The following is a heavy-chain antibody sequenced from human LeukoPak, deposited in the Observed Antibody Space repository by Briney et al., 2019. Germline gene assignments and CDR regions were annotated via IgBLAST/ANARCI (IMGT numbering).Heavy chain of an antibody. J-gene: IGHJ3*02. CDR2: TKQEGGEK. Sequence: GGSRSLSCPASRFIFSRYWMRWVRQPPGKWLEWVANTKQEGGEKHYVESVKGRFTISRDNAKNSVYLQMNSLRAQDTAVYYCARDQILGYCSGGSCPPDAFDIWGQGTMVTVSS. CDR1: RFIFSRYW. V-gene: IGHV3-7*01. CDR3: ARDQILGYCSGGSCPPDAFDI. D-gene: IGHD2-15*01.